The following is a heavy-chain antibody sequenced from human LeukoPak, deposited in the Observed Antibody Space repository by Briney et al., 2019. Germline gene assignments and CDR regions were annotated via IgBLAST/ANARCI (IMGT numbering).Heavy chain of an antibody. CDR3: AKDAWPGSRGYYYYMDV. V-gene: IGHV3-23*01. D-gene: IGHD3-10*01. CDR1: GFTFSSYG. CDR2: ISGSGGST. J-gene: IGHJ6*03. Sequence: RPGGSLRLSCAASGFTFSSYGMSWVRQAPGKGLEWVSAISGSGGSTYYADSVKGRFTISRDNSKNTLYLQMNSLRAEDTAVYYCAKDAWPGSRGYYYYMDVWGKGTTVTISS.